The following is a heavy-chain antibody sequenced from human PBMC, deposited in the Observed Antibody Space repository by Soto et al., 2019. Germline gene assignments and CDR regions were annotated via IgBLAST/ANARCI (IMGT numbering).Heavy chain of an antibody. CDR1: GGTFSSYA. CDR2: IIPNFGTT. D-gene: IGHD2-2*01. J-gene: IGHJ4*02. V-gene: IGHV1-69*06. Sequence: GASVKVSCXASGGTFSSYAISWVRQAPGQGLEWMGGIIPNFGTTNYAQKFQGRVTMTEDTSTDTAYMELSSLRSEDTAVYYCATVGGVTTTYFDYWGQGTLVTVSS. CDR3: ATVGGVTTTYFDY.